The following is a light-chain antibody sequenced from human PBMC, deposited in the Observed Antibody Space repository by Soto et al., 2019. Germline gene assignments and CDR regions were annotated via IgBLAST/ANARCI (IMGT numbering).Light chain of an antibody. CDR2: GAS. J-gene: IGKJ1*01. CDR1: QSVSSSY. Sequence: EIVLTRSPWTLSLSPGGRATLACRASQSVSSSYLAWYQQKPGQAPRILIYGASSRATGIPDRFSGSGSGTDFTLTISRLEPEDFSVYYCQQYGSSPPWTFGQGTKVDIK. V-gene: IGKV3-20*01. CDR3: QQYGSSPPWT.